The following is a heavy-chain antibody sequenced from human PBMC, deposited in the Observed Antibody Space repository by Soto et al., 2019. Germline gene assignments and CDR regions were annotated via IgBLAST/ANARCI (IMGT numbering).Heavy chain of an antibody. CDR2: ISGRGTNT. Sequence: LRLSCAASGSISTTTPLSWVRQAPGKGLEWVSTISGRGTNTYYSDSVKGRFIISRDNLKNTVNLQMNGLGVEDTAIYYCATSFRNFGNCGQGTQVAVSS. CDR1: GSISTTTP. J-gene: IGHJ4*02. CDR3: ATSFRNFGN. V-gene: IGHV3-23*01.